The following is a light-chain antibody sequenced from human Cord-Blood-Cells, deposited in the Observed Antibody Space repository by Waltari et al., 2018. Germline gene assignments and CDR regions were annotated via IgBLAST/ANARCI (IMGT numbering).Light chain of an antibody. J-gene: IGLJ2*01. Sequence: QSVLTQPPSVSAAPGQKVTISCSGSSSTIGHNSVSWYQQLPGTAPKSLIYDNNKRPSGIPDRFSGSKSGTSATLGITGLQTGDEADYYCGTWDSSLSAGVFGGGTKLTVL. CDR1: SSTIGHNS. CDR3: GTWDSSLSAGV. V-gene: IGLV1-51*01. CDR2: DNN.